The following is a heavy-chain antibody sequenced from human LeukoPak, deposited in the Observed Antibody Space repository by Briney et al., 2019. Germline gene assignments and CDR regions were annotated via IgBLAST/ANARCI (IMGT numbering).Heavy chain of an antibody. CDR1: GFTFSSYG. V-gene: IGHV3-30*18. CDR3: AKLLGHGAFAI. Sequence: GGSLRLSCAASGFTFSSYGMHWVRQAPGKGLEWVAVISYDGSNKYYADSVKGRFTISRDNSKNTLDLRMNSLRAEATAVYYCAKLLGHGAFAIWGQGTMVTVSS. J-gene: IGHJ3*02. CDR2: ISYDGSNK.